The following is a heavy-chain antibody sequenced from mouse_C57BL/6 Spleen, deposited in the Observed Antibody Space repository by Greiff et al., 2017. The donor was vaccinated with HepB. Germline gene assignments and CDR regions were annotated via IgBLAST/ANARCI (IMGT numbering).Heavy chain of an antibody. CDR2: INPSTGGT. V-gene: IGHV1-42*01. CDR1: GYSFTGYY. D-gene: IGHD2-3*01. Sequence: VQLKESGPELVKPGASVKISCKASGYSFTGYYMNWVKQSPEKSLEWIGEINPSTGGTTYNQKFKAKATLTVDKSSSTAYMQLKSLTSEDSAVYYGARGIYDGYYYAMDYWGQGTSVTVSS. J-gene: IGHJ4*01. CDR3: ARGIYDGYYYAMDY.